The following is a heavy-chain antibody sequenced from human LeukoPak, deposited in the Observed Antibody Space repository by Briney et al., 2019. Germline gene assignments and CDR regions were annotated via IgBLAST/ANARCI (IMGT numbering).Heavy chain of an antibody. CDR2: IRYDGSNK. V-gene: IGHV3-30*02. CDR1: GFTFSTYG. Sequence: GGSLRLSCAASGFTFSTYGMHWARQAPGKGLLWVAFIRYDGSNKYYADSVKGRFTISRDNSKNTLYLQMNSLRAEDTAVYYCAKDPQKWESYFDYWGQGTLVAVSS. CDR3: AKDPQKWESYFDY. D-gene: IGHD1-26*01. J-gene: IGHJ4*02.